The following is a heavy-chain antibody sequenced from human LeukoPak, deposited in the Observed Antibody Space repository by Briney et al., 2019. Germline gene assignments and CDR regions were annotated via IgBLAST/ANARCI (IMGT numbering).Heavy chain of an antibody. CDR1: GYSISSGYY. CDR2: IYHSGST. Sequence: SETLSLTCTVSGYSISSGYYWGWIRQPPGEGLEWIESIYHSGSTYCNPCLKSRVTISVDTSKNQFSLKLSSVTAADTAVYYCARDPDIVVVPAADWGKGTLVTVSS. CDR3: ARDPDIVVVPAAD. J-gene: IGHJ4*02. V-gene: IGHV4-38-2*02. D-gene: IGHD2-2*01.